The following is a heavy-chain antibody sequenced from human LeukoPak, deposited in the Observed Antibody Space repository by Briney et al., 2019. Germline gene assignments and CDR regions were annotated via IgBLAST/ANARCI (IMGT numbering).Heavy chain of an antibody. J-gene: IGHJ3*02. Sequence: GGSLRLTCAASGFTFSSYWMSWVRQAPGKGLEWVANIRPDGSEKYYVDSVKGRLTIARDNAKNSLYLQVNSLRAEDTAVYYCARGDYYDSGSFYHDVFDIWGQGTMVTVSS. CDR3: ARGDYYDSGSFYHDVFDI. D-gene: IGHD3-10*01. V-gene: IGHV3-7*03. CDR2: IRPDGSEK. CDR1: GFTFSSYW.